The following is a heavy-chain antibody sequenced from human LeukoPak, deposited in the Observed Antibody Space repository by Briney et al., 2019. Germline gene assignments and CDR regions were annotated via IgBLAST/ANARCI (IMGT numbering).Heavy chain of an antibody. CDR3: ARDAYLRGYGLTDY. Sequence: GGSLRLSCAASGFTFSSYSMNWVRQAPGKGLEWVSHITASGTAMFYADSVKGRFTISRDNSKNTLYLQMNSLRAEDTAVYYCARDAYLRGYGLTDYWGQGTLVTVSS. D-gene: IGHD1-1*01. J-gene: IGHJ4*02. V-gene: IGHV3-48*01. CDR2: ITASGTAM. CDR1: GFTFSSYS.